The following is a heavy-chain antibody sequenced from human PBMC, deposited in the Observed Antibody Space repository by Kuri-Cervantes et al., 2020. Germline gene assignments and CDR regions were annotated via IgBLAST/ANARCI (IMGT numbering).Heavy chain of an antibody. CDR2: ISYDGSNK. V-gene: IGHV3-30*03. CDR1: GFTFSSYG. Sequence: GESLKISCAASGFTFSSYGMHWVRQAPGKGLEWVAVISYDGSNKYYADSVKGRFTISRDNSKNTLYLQMNSLRAEDTAVYYCAREKTKWASTIVYYFDYWGQGTLVTVSS. J-gene: IGHJ4*02. CDR3: AREKTKWASTIVYYFDY. D-gene: IGHD5/OR15-5a*01.